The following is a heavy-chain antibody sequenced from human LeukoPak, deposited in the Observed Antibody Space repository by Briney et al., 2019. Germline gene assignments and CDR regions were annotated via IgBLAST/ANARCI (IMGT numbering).Heavy chain of an antibody. CDR1: GFTFNYYW. CDR3: ARDPLGTTIFGVVTSYFDY. CDR2: IKQDGSEG. V-gene: IGHV3-7*01. J-gene: IGHJ4*02. D-gene: IGHD3-3*01. Sequence: GGSLRLSCAASGFTFNYYWMSWVRQAPGKGLEWVANIKQDGSEGYYVDSVKGRFTISRDNSKNTLYLQMNSLRAEDTAVCYCARDPLGTTIFGVVTSYFDYWGQGTLVTVSS.